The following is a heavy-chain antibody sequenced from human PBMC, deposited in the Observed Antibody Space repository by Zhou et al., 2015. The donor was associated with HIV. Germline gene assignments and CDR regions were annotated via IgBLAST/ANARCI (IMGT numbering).Heavy chain of an antibody. CDR1: GYTFTGYY. CDR3: ATSSGHYNYAFVT. V-gene: IGHV1-2*02. CDR2: INPNSGDT. Sequence: QVQLVQSGAEVKKPGASVKVSCKASGYTFTGYYMHWVRQAPGQGLEWMGWINPNSGDTNYSQKFQGRVTMSRDTSISTAYMELRRLRSEDAAAYYCATSSGHYNYAFVTWGQGTVIIVSS. D-gene: IGHD3-22*01. J-gene: IGHJ3*02.